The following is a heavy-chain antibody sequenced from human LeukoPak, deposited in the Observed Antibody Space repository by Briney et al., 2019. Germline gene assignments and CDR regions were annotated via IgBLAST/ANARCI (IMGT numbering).Heavy chain of an antibody. V-gene: IGHV3-74*01. D-gene: IGHD1-26*01. Sequence: GGSLRLSCAASGFTFSSYWMHWVRQAPGKGLVWVSRINSDGSSTSYADSVKGRFTISRDNAKNTLYLQMNSLRAEDTAVYYCARDRQILVGAIVFDWFDPWGQGTLVTVSS. J-gene: IGHJ5*02. CDR1: GFTFSSYW. CDR2: INSDGSST. CDR3: ARDRQILVGAIVFDWFDP.